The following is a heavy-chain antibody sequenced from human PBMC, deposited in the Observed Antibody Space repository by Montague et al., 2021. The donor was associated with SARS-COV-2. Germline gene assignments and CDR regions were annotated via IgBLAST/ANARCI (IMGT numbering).Heavy chain of an antibody. CDR2: IYYSGTT. CDR1: GGSISSSSYY. CDR3: ASEDTGDWYFDL. J-gene: IGHJ2*01. Sequence: SETLSLTCTVSGGSISSSSYYWGWIRQPPGKGPEWIGSIYYSGTTFYNPSRRSRVTMSVDTSKNQFSLRLSTVTAADTAVFYCASEDTGDWYFDLWGRGTLVTVSS. V-gene: IGHV4-39*01. D-gene: IGHD1-1*01.